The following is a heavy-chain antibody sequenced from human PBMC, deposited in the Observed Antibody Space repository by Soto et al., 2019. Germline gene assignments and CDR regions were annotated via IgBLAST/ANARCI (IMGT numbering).Heavy chain of an antibody. V-gene: IGHV3-30*03. J-gene: IGHJ4*02. CDR1: GFTFSRHG. Sequence: QVQLVESGGGVVQPGGSQRLSCVASGFTFSRHGIHWVRQAPGKGLEWVAVISSDGTDQRYADSVKGRFTISRDNSKHTVYLQLNDLRPGDTSLYFCASDGFCNERNCYSGLPDYWGQGSLVTVSS. CDR3: ASDGFCNERNCYSGLPDY. D-gene: IGHD2-15*01. CDR2: ISSDGTDQ.